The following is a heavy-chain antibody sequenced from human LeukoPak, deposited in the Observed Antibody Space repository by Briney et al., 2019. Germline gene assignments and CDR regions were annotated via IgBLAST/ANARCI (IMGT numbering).Heavy chain of an antibody. CDR1: GYTFTSYG. V-gene: IGHV1-18*01. D-gene: IGHD5-24*01. CDR3: ARGTRWLQLWPFDY. J-gene: IGHJ4*02. CDR2: ISAYNGNT. Sequence: GASVKVSCKASGYTFTSYGISWVRQAPGQGLEWMGWISAYNGNTNYAQKLQGRVTMTTDTSTTKAYMELRSLRSDDTAVYYCARGTRWLQLWPFDYWGQGTLVTVSS.